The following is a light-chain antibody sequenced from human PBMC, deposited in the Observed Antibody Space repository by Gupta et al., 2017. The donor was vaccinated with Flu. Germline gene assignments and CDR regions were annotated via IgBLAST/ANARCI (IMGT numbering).Light chain of an antibody. CDR3: CSYAGFYTGG. V-gene: IGLV2-11*03. CDR1: NSDVGTYDS. J-gene: IGLJ2*01. CDR2: DVT. Sequence: SVTISCTGSNSDVGTYDSVSWYLQHPGKAPKRMRYDVTRRPSGVPDRVSGSKSGRTASLTISGLQAEDEADDYCCSYAGFYTGGFGGGTTLTVL.